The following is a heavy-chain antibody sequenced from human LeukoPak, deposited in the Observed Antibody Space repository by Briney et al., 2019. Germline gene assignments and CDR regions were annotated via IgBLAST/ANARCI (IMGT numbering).Heavy chain of an antibody. D-gene: IGHD2/OR15-2a*01. CDR1: GFTFSSYG. CDR3: AKDLSFVIPYNWFDP. Sequence: PGGSLRLSCAASGFTFSSYGMHWVRQAPGKGLEWVAVISYDGSNKYYADSVKGRFTISRDNSKNTLYLQMNSLRAEDTAVYYCAKDLSFVIPYNWFDPWGQGTLVTVSS. J-gene: IGHJ5*02. V-gene: IGHV3-30*18. CDR2: ISYDGSNK.